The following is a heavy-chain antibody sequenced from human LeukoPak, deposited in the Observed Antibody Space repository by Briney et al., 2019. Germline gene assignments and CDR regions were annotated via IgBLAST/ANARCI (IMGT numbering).Heavy chain of an antibody. CDR1: GGSIRSGSYY. D-gene: IGHD3-10*01. CDR2: MFTSGTT. CDR3: AREVPFYGLDV. J-gene: IGHJ6*02. Sequence: PSETLSLTCTVSGGSIRSGSYYWSWIRQPAGKGLEWIGRMFTSGTTNYNPSLKRRVTMSEDTSNNQFSLRLRSVTAADTAVYYCAREVPFYGLDVWGQGTTVTVSS. V-gene: IGHV4-61*02.